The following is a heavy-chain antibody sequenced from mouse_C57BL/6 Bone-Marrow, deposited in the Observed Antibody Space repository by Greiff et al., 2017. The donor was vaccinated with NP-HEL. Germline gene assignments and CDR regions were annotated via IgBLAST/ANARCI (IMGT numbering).Heavy chain of an antibody. CDR1: GYTFTSYW. V-gene: IGHV1-72*01. Sequence: VQLQQPGAELVKPGASVKLSCNASGYTFTSYWMHWVKQRPGRGLEWIGRIDPNSGGTKYNEKFKSKATLTVDKPSSTAYMQLSSLTSEDSAVYYCASIYYDYFYWYFDVWGTGTTVTVSS. CDR2: IDPNSGGT. D-gene: IGHD2-4*01. J-gene: IGHJ1*03. CDR3: ASIYYDYFYWYFDV.